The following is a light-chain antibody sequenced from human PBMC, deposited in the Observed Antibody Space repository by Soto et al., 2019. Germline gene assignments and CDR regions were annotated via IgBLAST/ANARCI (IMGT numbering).Light chain of an antibody. Sequence: ESGLTQSPPTPSLSPREKTTPSSRASQSVSSYLAWYQQKPGQAPRLLIYDASNRATGIPARFSGSGSGTDFTLTISSLEPEDFAVYYWQQRSNWPPLFGGGTKVDIK. J-gene: IGKJ4*02. V-gene: IGKV3-11*01. CDR1: QSVSSY. CDR2: DAS. CDR3: QQRSNWPPL.